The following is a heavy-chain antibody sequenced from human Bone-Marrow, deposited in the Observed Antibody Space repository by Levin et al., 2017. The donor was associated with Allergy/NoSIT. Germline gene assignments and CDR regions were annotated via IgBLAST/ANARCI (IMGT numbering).Heavy chain of an antibody. V-gene: IGHV1-2*02. CDR3: ARDASEIQLWIRGWYFDL. D-gene: IGHD5-18*01. CDR1: GYTFSGNY. Sequence: ASVKVSCKASGYTFSGNYIHWVRQAPGQGLEWMGWSNPNSGATNYAPKFQGRVTMTRDTSISTAYMEMSRLRSDDTAVYYCARDASEIQLWIRGWYFDLWVRGTLVIVSS. J-gene: IGHJ2*01. CDR2: SNPNSGAT.